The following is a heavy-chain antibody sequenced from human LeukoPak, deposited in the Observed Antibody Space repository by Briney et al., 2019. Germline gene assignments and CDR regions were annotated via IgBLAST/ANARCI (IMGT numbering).Heavy chain of an antibody. V-gene: IGHV3-23*01. CDR1: GFTFSSYA. D-gene: IGHD2-2*01. J-gene: IGHJ4*02. Sequence: GGSLRLSCAASGFTFSSYAMSWVRQAPGKGLEWVSGLSGSGGSTYYADSVKGRFTISRDNSKNTLYLQMNSLRAEDTAVYYCAKGAKVGPAAMDYWGQGTLVTVSS. CDR2: LSGSGGST. CDR3: AKGAKVGPAAMDY.